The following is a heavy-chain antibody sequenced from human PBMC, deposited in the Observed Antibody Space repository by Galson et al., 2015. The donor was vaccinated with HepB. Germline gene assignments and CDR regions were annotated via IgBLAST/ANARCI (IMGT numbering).Heavy chain of an antibody. V-gene: IGHV3-30-3*01. D-gene: IGHD6-19*01. CDR3: ARDRSSTVAYAFDI. CDR2: ISYDGSNK. Sequence: SLRLSCAASGFTFSSYAMHWVRQAPGKGLEWVAVISYDGSNKYYADSVKGRFTISRDNSKNTLYLQMNSLRAEDTAVYYCARDRSSTVAYAFDIWGQGTMVTVSS. CDR1: GFTFSSYA. J-gene: IGHJ3*02.